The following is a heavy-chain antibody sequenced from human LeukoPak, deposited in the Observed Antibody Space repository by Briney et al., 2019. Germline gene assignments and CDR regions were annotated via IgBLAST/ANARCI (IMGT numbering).Heavy chain of an antibody. Sequence: SQTLSLTCTVSGDSISRGGYYWSWIRQHPGKGLEWIGYIYYSVSSYYNPSFMSRLTISVDTSKNQFSLKLSSVTAADTAVYYCARGTSSGFRWGQGTLVTVSS. D-gene: IGHD3-22*01. J-gene: IGHJ4*02. CDR1: GDSISRGGYY. V-gene: IGHV4-31*03. CDR3: ARGTSSGFR. CDR2: IYYSVSS.